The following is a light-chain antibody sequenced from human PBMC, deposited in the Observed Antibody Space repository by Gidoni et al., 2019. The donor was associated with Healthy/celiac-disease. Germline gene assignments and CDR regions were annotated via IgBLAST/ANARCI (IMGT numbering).Light chain of an antibody. CDR2: DAS. Sequence: EIVLTHSPSTLSLSPGARSTLSCRSSQSFLRYLAWYQQKHGKDPRLLLYDASNRATGIPARLSGSGSGTELTLTISSIEHEDFAVYYCQQRSNWPPITFGQGTRLEIK. CDR1: QSFLRY. J-gene: IGKJ5*01. V-gene: IGKV3-11*01. CDR3: QQRSNWPPIT.